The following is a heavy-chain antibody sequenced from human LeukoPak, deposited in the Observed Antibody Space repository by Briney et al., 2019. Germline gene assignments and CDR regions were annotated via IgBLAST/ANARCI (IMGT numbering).Heavy chain of an antibody. V-gene: IGHV1-2*02. CDR2: INPNSGGT. CDR1: GYTFTGYY. Sequence: ASVKLSCKASGYTFTGYYMHWVRQAPGQGLEWMGWINPNSGGTNYAQKFQGRVTMTRDTSISTAYMELSRLRSDDTAVYYCARNDYGDFAPGYWGQGTLVTVSS. J-gene: IGHJ4*02. D-gene: IGHD4-17*01. CDR3: ARNDYGDFAPGY.